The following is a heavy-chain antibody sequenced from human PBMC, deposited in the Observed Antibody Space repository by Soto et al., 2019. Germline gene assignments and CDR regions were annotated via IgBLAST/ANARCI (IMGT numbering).Heavy chain of an antibody. Sequence: PGGSLRLTCAASGFSFSSYAMSWVRQAPGKGLEWVSAISGSGGSTYYADSVKGRFTISRDNSKNTLHLQMNSLRAEDTAVYYCARAYCSSTSCYDAFDIWGQGTMVTVSS. D-gene: IGHD2-2*01. CDR1: GFSFSSYA. CDR3: ARAYCSSTSCYDAFDI. V-gene: IGHV3-23*01. J-gene: IGHJ3*02. CDR2: ISGSGGST.